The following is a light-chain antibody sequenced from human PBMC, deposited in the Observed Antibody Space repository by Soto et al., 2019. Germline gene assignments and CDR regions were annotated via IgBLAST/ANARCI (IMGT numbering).Light chain of an antibody. CDR2: ENN. J-gene: IGLJ3*02. V-gene: IGLV1-51*02. CDR3: GTWDSSLSAGWV. Sequence: QSVLTQPPSVSAAPGQQVTISCSGSSSNIGNNYVSWYQQLPGTAPKLLIYENNKRPSGIPDRFSGSQSGTSATLGITGLQTGDEADYYCGTWDSSLSAGWVFGGGTKLTVL. CDR1: SSNIGNNY.